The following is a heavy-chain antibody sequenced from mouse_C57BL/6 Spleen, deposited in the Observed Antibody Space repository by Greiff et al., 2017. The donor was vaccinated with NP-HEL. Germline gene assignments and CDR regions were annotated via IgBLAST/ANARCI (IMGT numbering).Heavy chain of an antibody. D-gene: IGHD3-2*02. V-gene: IGHV1-76*01. Sequence: VQLQQSGAELVRPGASVKLSCTASGYTFTDYYINWVKQRPGQGLEWIARIYPGSGNTYYNEKFTGKATLTAEKSSSTAYMQLSSLTSEDSAVYFCARAAQATEDAMDDWGQGTSVTVSS. CDR1: GYTFTDYY. CDR2: IYPGSGNT. J-gene: IGHJ4*01. CDR3: ARAAQATEDAMDD.